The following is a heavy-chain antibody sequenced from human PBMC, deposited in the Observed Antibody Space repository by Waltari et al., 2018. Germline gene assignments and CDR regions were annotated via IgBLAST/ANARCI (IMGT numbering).Heavy chain of an antibody. J-gene: IGHJ4*02. D-gene: IGHD6-19*01. CDR1: GFTFSSSE. CDR3: ARDSYTTGWGDQ. V-gene: IGHV3-48*03. Sequence: DVQLVESGGGLVQPGGSLTLSCVVSGFTFSSSEMNWVRQAPGKGLEWISFISSTGNTLNYADSGKGRFTVSRDNAKNSLFLHMNDLRAEDTAVYYCARDSYTTGWGDQWGQGTLVSV. CDR2: ISSTGNTL.